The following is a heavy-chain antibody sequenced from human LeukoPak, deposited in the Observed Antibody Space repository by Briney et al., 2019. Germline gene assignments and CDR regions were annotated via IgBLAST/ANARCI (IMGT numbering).Heavy chain of an antibody. CDR1: FGSITSGYDY. J-gene: IGHJ4*02. V-gene: IGHV4-61*02. D-gene: IGHD1-26*01. CDR2: LYSTGDT. CDR3: ARRVGATQFDY. Sequence: SETLSLTCTVSFGSITSGYDYWSWIRQPAGKGLEWIGRLYSTGDTNVNPSLKSRVSISLDTSKNQFSLKLTSVTAADTAAYYCARRVGATQFDYWGQGTLVTVSS.